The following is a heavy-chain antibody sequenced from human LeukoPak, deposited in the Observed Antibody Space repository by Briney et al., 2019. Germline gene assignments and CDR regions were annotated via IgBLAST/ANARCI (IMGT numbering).Heavy chain of an antibody. CDR1: GGTFSSYA. Sequence: SVKVSCKASGGTFSSYAISWVRQAPGQGLEWMGGIIPIFGTANYAQKFQGRVIMTIDTSTSTAYMELRSLKSDDTAVYYCARSTYYDFWSGSPYFDYWGQGTLVTVSS. D-gene: IGHD3-3*01. J-gene: IGHJ4*02. CDR3: ARSTYYDFWSGSPYFDY. V-gene: IGHV1-69*05. CDR2: IIPIFGTA.